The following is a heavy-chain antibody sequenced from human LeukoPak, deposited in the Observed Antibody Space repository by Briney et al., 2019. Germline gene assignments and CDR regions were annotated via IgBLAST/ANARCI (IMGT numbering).Heavy chain of an antibody. Sequence: PGGSLRLSCAGSGFTFSRYAMHWVRQAPGKGLEWMAVISDDGKNKAYGDAVVGRFTISRDNSKNTVFVQMNFLRAEDTAVYYCARDRGYSGSSLFDSWGQGTLVTVSS. D-gene: IGHD1-26*01. J-gene: IGHJ4*02. CDR3: ARDRGYSGSSLFDS. V-gene: IGHV3-30*03. CDR2: ISDDGKNK. CDR1: GFTFSRYA.